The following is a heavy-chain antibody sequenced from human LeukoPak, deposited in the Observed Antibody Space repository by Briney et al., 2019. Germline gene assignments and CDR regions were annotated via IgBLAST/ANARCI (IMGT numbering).Heavy chain of an antibody. J-gene: IGHJ4*02. V-gene: IGHV3-48*02. CDR3: ARDQDAYSSGWYGVFDY. D-gene: IGHD6-19*01. Sequence: GGSLRLSCAASGFTFSSYSVIWARQAPGKGLEWVSYVSSSGTTTYYADSVKGRFTISRDNGKNLVSLQMNSLRDEDTAVYYCARDQDAYSSGWYGVFDYWGQGTLVTVSS. CDR1: GFTFSSYS. CDR2: VSSSGTTT.